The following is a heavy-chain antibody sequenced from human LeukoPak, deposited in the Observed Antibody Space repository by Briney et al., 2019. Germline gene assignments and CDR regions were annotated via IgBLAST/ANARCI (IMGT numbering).Heavy chain of an antibody. V-gene: IGHV4-39*07. CDR3: AGYDSSGLWFDP. Sequence: PSETLSLTCTVSGGSISSSSYYWGWIRQPPGKGLEWIGSIYYSGSTYYNPSLKSRVTISVDTSKNQFSLKLSSVTAADTAVYYCAGYDSSGLWFDPWGQGTLVTVSS. CDR1: GGSISSSSYY. D-gene: IGHD3-22*01. J-gene: IGHJ5*02. CDR2: IYYSGST.